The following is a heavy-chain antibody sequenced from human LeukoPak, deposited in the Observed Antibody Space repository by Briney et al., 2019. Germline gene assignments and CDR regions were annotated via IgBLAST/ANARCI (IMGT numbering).Heavy chain of an antibody. CDR3: ARLWGYGDYGDY. CDR1: GGSFSGYY. V-gene: IGHV4-34*01. CDR2: INHSGST. J-gene: IGHJ4*02. Sequence: SETLSLTCAVYGGSFSGYYWSWIRQPPGKGLEWIGEINHSGSTNYNPSLKSRVTISVDTSKNQFSLKLSSVTAADTAVYYCARLWGYGDYGDYWGQGTLVTVSS. D-gene: IGHD4-17*01.